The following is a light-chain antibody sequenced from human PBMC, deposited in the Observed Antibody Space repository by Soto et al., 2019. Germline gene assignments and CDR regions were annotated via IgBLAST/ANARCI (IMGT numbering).Light chain of an antibody. J-gene: IGKJ2*01. Sequence: EIVLTQSPGTLSLSPGERATLSCRASQSVSHNHLAWYQQKPGQAPRLLIYVASNRPTAFPDRFSGSGSGTDFTLTISRLEPEEFSVYYCQDYGSSPFTFGQGTKLEIK. CDR3: QDYGSSPFT. CDR2: VAS. CDR1: QSVSHNH. V-gene: IGKV3-20*01.